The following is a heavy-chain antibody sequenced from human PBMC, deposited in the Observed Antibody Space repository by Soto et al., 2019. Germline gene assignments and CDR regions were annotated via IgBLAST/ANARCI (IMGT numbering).Heavy chain of an antibody. V-gene: IGHV3-7*01. CDR3: ARDLHIVATPRQGYYYYGMDV. CDR2: IKQDGSEK. J-gene: IGHJ6*02. D-gene: IGHD5-12*01. CDR1: GFTFSSYW. Sequence: GGSLRLSCAASGFTFSSYWMSWVRQAPGKGLEWVANIKQDGSEKYYVDSVKGRFTISRDNAKNSLYLQVNSLRAEDTAVYYCARDLHIVATPRQGYYYYGMDVWGQGTTVTVSS.